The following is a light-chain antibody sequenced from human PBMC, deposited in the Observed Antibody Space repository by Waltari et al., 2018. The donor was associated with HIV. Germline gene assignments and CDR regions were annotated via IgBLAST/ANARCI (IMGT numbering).Light chain of an antibody. Sequence: DLQMTQSPSSLSASVGDRVTITCRASQSISNNLNWYQQKLGKAPKLLIYSASILESGVPARFSGSGSGTDFTLTISSLQPEDFATYYCQESFSFGPGTKVDIK. V-gene: IGKV1-39*01. CDR1: QSISNN. CDR2: SAS. CDR3: QESFS. J-gene: IGKJ3*01.